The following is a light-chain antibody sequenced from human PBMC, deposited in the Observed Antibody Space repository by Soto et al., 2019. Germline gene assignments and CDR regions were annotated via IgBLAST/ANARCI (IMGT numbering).Light chain of an antibody. CDR3: ATWDSSLGSVV. CDR1: SYNIGGNY. J-gene: IGLJ3*02. CDR2: GNN. V-gene: IGLV1-51*01. Sequence: QSVLTQPPSVSAAPGQNVTIPCSGSSYNIGGNYVSWYVQLPGTAPKFLIYGNNKRPSGIPDRFSGSKSGTSATLGITGLQTEDEADYYCATWDSSLGSVVFGGGTKVTVL.